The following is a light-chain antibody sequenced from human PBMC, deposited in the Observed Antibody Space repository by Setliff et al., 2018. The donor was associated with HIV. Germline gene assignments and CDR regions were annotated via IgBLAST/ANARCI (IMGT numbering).Light chain of an antibody. CDR3: SSYTSSSTYV. J-gene: IGLJ1*01. V-gene: IGLV2-14*03. Sequence: QSALTQPASVSGSLGQSTTISCTGTSSDVGTYNYVSWYQQHPGKAPKLIIYDVSKRPSGVSNRFSGSKSGNTASLTISGLQAEDEADYYCSSYTSSSTYVFGTGTKVTVL. CDR2: DVS. CDR1: SSDVGTYNY.